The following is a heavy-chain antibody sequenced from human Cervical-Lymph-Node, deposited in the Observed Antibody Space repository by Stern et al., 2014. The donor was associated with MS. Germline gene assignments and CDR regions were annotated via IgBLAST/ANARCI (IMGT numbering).Heavy chain of an antibody. CDR2: IMPISGTA. CDR1: GGTFSSLV. CDR3: AGSKYSSSSGVIWNWFDP. D-gene: IGHD6-6*01. V-gene: IGHV1-69*01. J-gene: IGHJ5*02. Sequence: QVQLVQSGAEVTKPGSSVKASCKASGGTFSSLVIHWVRQAPGQGLEWMGGIMPISGTANYAQKFQGRVTITADESTSTAYMELNRPNSEDTAIYYCAGSKYSSSSGVIWNWFDPWGQGTLVTVSS.